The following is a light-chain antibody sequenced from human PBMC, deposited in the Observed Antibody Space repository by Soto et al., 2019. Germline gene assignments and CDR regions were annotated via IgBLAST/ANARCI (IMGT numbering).Light chain of an antibody. CDR1: SGDVGVSKF. CDR3: ISLGATDNLV. CDR2: GVT. Sequence: QSALTQPPSASGSPGQSVTISCTGTSGDVGVSKFVSWYQQYPGKAPKLIIYGVTERPSGVPDRFSGSKSGNTASLTVSGLQAEDEADYYCISLGATDNLVFGGGTKMTVL. V-gene: IGLV2-8*01. J-gene: IGLJ2*01.